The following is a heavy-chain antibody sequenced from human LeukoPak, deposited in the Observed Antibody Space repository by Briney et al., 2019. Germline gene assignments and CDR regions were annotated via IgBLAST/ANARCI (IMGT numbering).Heavy chain of an antibody. Sequence: SQTLSLTCTVSGGSVSSGSYYWSWIRQPPGKGLEWIGYIYHSGSTYYNPSLKSRVTISVDRSKNQFSLKLNSVTAADTAVYYCARVGASDYWGQGTLVTVSS. V-gene: IGHV4-30-2*01. CDR3: ARVGASDY. CDR2: IYHSGST. CDR1: GGSVSSGSYY. J-gene: IGHJ4*02. D-gene: IGHD1-26*01.